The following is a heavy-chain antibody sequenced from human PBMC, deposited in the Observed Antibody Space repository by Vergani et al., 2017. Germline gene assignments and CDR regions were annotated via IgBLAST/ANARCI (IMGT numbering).Heavy chain of an antibody. CDR2: INHSGST. CDR3: ASSTNPVVGATFDY. V-gene: IGHV4-34*01. CDR1: GGSFSGYY. D-gene: IGHD1-26*01. Sequence: QVQLQQWGAGLLKPSETLSLTCAVYGGSFSGYYWSWIRQPPGKGLEWIGEINHSGSTNYNPSLKSRVTISVDTSKNQFSLKLSSVTAADTAVYYCASSTNPVVGATFDYGGQGTLVTVSS. J-gene: IGHJ4*02.